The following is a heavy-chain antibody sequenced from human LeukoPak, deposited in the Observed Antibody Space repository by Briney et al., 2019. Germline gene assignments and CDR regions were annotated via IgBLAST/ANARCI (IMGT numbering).Heavy chain of an antibody. Sequence: PGGSLRLSCAASGFTFSSYAMSWVRQAPGKGLEWVSAISGSGGSTYYADSVKGRFTISRDNSKNTLYLQMNSLRAEDTAVYYCAKDGTIFGVVIMGSWFDPWGQGTLVTVSS. V-gene: IGHV3-23*01. D-gene: IGHD3-3*01. CDR3: AKDGTIFGVVIMGSWFDP. CDR2: ISGSGGST. CDR1: GFTFSSYA. J-gene: IGHJ5*02.